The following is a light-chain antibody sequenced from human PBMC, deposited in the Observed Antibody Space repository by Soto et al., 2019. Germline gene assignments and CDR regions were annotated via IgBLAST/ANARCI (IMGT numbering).Light chain of an antibody. CDR3: QRYNNWPLT. CDR2: GAS. J-gene: IGKJ4*01. V-gene: IGKV3-15*01. CDR1: QSVGSN. Sequence: EVVMPQSPATLSVSPGGRSPLSGRARQSVGSNLAWYQQKPGQAPRLLIYGASTRATGIPARFSGSGSETEFTLTISSLQSEDFAIYYCQRYNNWPLTVGGGTKVDIK.